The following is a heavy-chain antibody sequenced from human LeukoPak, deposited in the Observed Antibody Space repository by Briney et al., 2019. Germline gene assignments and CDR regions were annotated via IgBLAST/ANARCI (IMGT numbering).Heavy chain of an antibody. CDR1: GFTFSSYA. V-gene: IGHV3-23*01. J-gene: IGHJ6*02. Sequence: PGGSLRLSCAASGFTFSSYAMSWVRQAPGKGLEWVSAISGSGGSTYYADSVKGRLTISRDNSKNTLYLQINSLRAEDTAVYYCAGTVAGRYYYYYYGMDVWGQGTTVTVSS. CDR3: AGTVAGRYYYYYYGMDV. D-gene: IGHD6-19*01. CDR2: ISGSGGST.